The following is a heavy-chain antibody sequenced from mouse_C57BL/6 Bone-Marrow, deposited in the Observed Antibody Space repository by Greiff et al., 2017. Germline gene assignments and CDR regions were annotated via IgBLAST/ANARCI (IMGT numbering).Heavy chain of an antibody. V-gene: IGHV1-15*01. CDR2: IDPETGGT. Sequence: QVQLQQSGAELVRPGASVTLSCKASGYTFTDYEMHWVKQTPVHGLEWIGAIDPETGGTAYNQKFKGKAILTADKSPSTAYMELRSLTSEDSAVYYCTEHARDYWGQGTSVTVSS. CDR3: TEHARDY. J-gene: IGHJ4*01. CDR1: GYTFTDYE.